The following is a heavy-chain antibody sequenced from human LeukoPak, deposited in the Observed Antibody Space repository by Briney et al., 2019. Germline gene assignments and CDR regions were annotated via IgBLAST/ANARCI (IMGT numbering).Heavy chain of an antibody. J-gene: IGHJ2*01. V-gene: IGHV3-11*05. Sequence: GGSLRLSCAVSGFSFADEYMSWIRQAPGQGLEWVSYISNTGSYTNYADSVEGQFTISRDNTENSLYLQMNSLRAEDTAVYYCARVHSNYVDWYFDLWGRGTLVTVSS. CDR1: GFSFADEY. D-gene: IGHD4-11*01. CDR3: ARVHSNYVDWYFDL. CDR2: ISNTGSYT.